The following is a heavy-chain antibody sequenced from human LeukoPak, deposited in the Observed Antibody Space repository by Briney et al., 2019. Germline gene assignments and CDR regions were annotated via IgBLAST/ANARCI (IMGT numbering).Heavy chain of an antibody. CDR3: ARDRRPVGADYFDY. CDR1: GFTLSSYG. J-gene: IGHJ4*02. V-gene: IGHV3-33*01. Sequence: PGGSLRLSCAASGFTLSSYGMHWVRQAPGKGLEWVAVIWYDGSNKYYADSVKGRFTISRDNSKNTLYLQMNSLRAEDTAVYYCARDRRPVGADYFDYWGQGTLVTVSS. CDR2: IWYDGSNK. D-gene: IGHD1-26*01.